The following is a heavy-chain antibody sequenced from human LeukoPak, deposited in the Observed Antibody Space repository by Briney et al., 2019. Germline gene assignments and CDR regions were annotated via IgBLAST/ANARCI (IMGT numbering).Heavy chain of an antibody. CDR2: IYYSGST. V-gene: IGHV4-59*12. J-gene: IGHJ4*02. D-gene: IGHD3-22*01. CDR1: GGSISSYY. CDR3: AIRYYYDTSGYYIY. Sequence: SETLSLTCTVSGGSISSYYWSWIRQPPGKGLEWIGYIYYSGSTNYNPSLKSRVTISVDTSKNQFSLKLSSVTAADTAVYYCAIRYYYDTSGYYIYWGQGTLVTVSS.